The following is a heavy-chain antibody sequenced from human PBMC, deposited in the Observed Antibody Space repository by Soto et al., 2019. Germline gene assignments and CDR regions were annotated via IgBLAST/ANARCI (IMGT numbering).Heavy chain of an antibody. Sequence: QVQLQESGPGLVKPSETLSLTCIVSGGSISSYYWSWIRQPPGKGLEWIGYIYYSGSTNYNPSLKSRVTISVDTSKNQFSLKLSSVTASDTAVYYCARVREDSYDYYGMDVWGQGTTVTVSS. CDR3: ARVREDSYDYYGMDV. V-gene: IGHV4-59*01. D-gene: IGHD2-15*01. CDR1: GGSISSYY. CDR2: IYYSGST. J-gene: IGHJ6*02.